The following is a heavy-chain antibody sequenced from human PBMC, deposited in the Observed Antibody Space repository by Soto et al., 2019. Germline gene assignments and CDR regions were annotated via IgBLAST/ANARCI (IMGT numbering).Heavy chain of an antibody. CDR3: AADLPNYGSGYEFEF. CDR1: GFTFSSAW. J-gene: IGHJ4*02. D-gene: IGHD3-22*01. Sequence: GGSLRPSCAASGFTFSSAWMNWVRQAPGKGLEWVGRVKSKIDGGTADYAAPVKGRFTISRDDSENTVYLQMNSLKTEDTAVYYCAADLPNYGSGYEFEFWGQGTLVTVSS. V-gene: IGHV3-15*07. CDR2: VKSKIDGGTA.